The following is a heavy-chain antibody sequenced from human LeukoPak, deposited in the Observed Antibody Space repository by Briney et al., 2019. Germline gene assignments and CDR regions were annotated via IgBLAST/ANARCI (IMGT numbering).Heavy chain of an antibody. J-gene: IGHJ5*02. CDR1: GYTFTGYY. Sequence: ASVKVSCKASGYTFTGYYMHWVRQAPGQGLEWMGWINPNSGGTNYQGRVTMTRDTSISTAYTELSRLRSDDTAVYYCARRNYDFWSGPNWFDPWGQGTLVTVSS. V-gene: IGHV1-2*02. CDR2: INPNSGGT. CDR3: ARRNYDFWSGPNWFDP. D-gene: IGHD3-3*01.